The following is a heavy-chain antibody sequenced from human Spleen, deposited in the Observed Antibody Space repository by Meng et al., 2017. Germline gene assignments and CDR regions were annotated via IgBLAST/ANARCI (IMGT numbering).Heavy chain of an antibody. Sequence: QVHLLQSGPEVKKPGASVRLSCKASTYAFGTYGISWVRQAPGQGLEWMGWFVTYRDTYPAPKFQGRVTMTTDTYTNTVFMELRSLTSDDTAVYYCVKGTPGRSYCDYWGPGTLVTVSS. CDR3: VKGTPGRSYCDY. CDR2: FVTYRDT. D-gene: IGHD3-10*01. CDR1: TYAFGTYG. J-gene: IGHJ4*02. V-gene: IGHV1-18*01.